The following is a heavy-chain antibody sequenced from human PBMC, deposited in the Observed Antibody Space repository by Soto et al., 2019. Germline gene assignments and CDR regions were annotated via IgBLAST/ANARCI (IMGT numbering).Heavy chain of an antibody. CDR1: GGTFSSYA. Sequence: QVQLVQSGAEVKKPGSSVKVSCKASGGTFSSYAISWVRQAPGQGLEWMGGIIPIFGTANYAQKLQGRVTIIADESTSTAYMELSSLRSEDTAVYYCAREVYSSSWTPYYYYGMDVWGQDTTVTVSS. J-gene: IGHJ6*02. D-gene: IGHD6-13*01. V-gene: IGHV1-69*01. CDR3: AREVYSSSWTPYYYYGMDV. CDR2: IIPIFGTA.